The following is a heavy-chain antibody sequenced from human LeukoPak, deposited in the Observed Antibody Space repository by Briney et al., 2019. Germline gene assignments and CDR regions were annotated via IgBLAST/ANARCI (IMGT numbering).Heavy chain of an antibody. D-gene: IGHD2-15*01. V-gene: IGHV3-23*01. CDR1: GFTFSSYA. CDR2: ISGTGDST. Sequence: GGSLRLACVASGFTFSSYAMSWVRQAPWKGLEWVSVISGTGDSTYYADSVKGRFTISRDKAKNTVHLQMNNLRVEDTAVYYCARGVVVVPAIGYNWFDPWGQGTLVSVSS. CDR3: ARGVVVVPAIGYNWFDP. J-gene: IGHJ5*02.